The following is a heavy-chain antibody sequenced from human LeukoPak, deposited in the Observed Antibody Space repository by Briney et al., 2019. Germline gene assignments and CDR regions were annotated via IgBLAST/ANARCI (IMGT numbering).Heavy chain of an antibody. CDR1: GFTFDDYG. Sequence: GGSLRLSCAASGFTFDDYGMGWVRHAPGKGLEWVSGINWNDGSTGYADSVKGRFTISRDNAKNSLYLQMDSLRAEDTTLYHCARVTYDGSGYYYADYYYYMDVWGKGTTVTVSS. V-gene: IGHV3-20*01. D-gene: IGHD3-22*01. CDR2: INWNDGST. J-gene: IGHJ6*03. CDR3: ARVTYDGSGYYYADYYYYMDV.